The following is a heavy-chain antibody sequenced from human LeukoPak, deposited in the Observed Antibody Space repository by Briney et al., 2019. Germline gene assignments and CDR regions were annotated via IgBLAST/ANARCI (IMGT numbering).Heavy chain of an antibody. D-gene: IGHD2-2*01. CDR1: GFTFSSYA. CDR3: AKDRYADDAFDI. CDR2: ISGSGGST. Sequence: GGSLRLSCAASGFTFSSYAMSWVRQAPGRGLEWVSAISGSGGSTYYADSVKGRFTISRDNSKNTLYLQMNSLRAEDTAVYYCAKDRYADDAFDIWGQGTMVTVSS. J-gene: IGHJ3*02. V-gene: IGHV3-23*01.